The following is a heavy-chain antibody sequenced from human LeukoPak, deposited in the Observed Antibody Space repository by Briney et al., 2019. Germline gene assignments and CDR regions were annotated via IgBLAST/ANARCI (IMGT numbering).Heavy chain of an antibody. Sequence: GGSLRLSCAASGFTFSSYSMNWVRQAPGKGLEWVLSISSSSSYIYYADSVKGRFTISRDNAKNSLYLQMNSLRAEDTAVYYCARESSGAMDVWGKGTTVTVSS. CDR3: ARESSGAMDV. J-gene: IGHJ6*04. V-gene: IGHV3-21*01. CDR2: ISSSSSYI. CDR1: GFTFSSYS. D-gene: IGHD7-27*01.